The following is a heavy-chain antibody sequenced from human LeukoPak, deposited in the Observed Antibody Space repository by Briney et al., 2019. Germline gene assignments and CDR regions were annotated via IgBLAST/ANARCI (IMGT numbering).Heavy chain of an antibody. D-gene: IGHD3-10*01. V-gene: IGHV3-30*03. CDR2: ISYDGSNK. CDR1: GFTFSSYG. J-gene: IGHJ4*02. Sequence: GGSLRLSCAASGFTFSSYGMHWVRQAPGKGLVWVAVISYDGSNKYYADSVKGRFTISRDNSKSTLYLQMNSLRAEDTAVYYCATSDGSGSYYNGLPFDYWGQGTLVTVSS. CDR3: ATSDGSGSYYNGLPFDY.